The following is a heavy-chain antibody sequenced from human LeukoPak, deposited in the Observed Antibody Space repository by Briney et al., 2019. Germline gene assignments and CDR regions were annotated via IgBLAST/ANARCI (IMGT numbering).Heavy chain of an antibody. CDR1: GFTFSSYS. CDR3: AKDKFHLPYYFDY. J-gene: IGHJ4*02. D-gene: IGHD2-2*01. CDR2: ISSSSSYI. V-gene: IGHV3-21*06. Sequence: PGGSLRLSCAASGFTFSSYSMNWVRQAPGKGLEWVSSISSSSSYIYYADSVKGRFTISRDNSKNTLYLQMNSLRAEDTAVYYCAKDKFHLPYYFDYWGQGTLVTVSS.